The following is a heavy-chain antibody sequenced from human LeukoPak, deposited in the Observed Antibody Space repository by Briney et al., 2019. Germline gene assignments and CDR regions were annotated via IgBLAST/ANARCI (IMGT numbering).Heavy chain of an antibody. CDR2: IIPILVTA. CDR1: GGTFSSYA. V-gene: IGHV1-69*13. Sequence: SGKVSCKASGGTFSSYATSWVGQASGPGIEWMGGIIPILVTAKYAPNFQGRATIPSEETTTTAYVARSSLGSVDTTLSYNQSAPVAGTIGNFDYWGQGTLVTVSS. D-gene: IGHD6-19*01. CDR3: QSAPVAGTIGNFDY. J-gene: IGHJ4*02.